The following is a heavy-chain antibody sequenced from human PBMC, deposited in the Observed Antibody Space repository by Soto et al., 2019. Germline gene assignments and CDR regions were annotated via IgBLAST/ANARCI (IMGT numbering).Heavy chain of an antibody. Sequence: ASVKVSCKASGYTFTSYGISWVRRAPGQGLEWMGWIIAYNGNTNYAQKLQGRVTMTTDTSTSTAYMELRSLRSDDTAVYYCARALGAVSQQLRFLEWLSQQYYGMDVWSRGSTVTASS. CDR2: IIAYNGNT. CDR3: ARALGAVSQQLRFLEWLSQQYYGMDV. J-gene: IGHJ6*02. CDR1: GYTFTSYG. V-gene: IGHV1-18*01. D-gene: IGHD3-3*01.